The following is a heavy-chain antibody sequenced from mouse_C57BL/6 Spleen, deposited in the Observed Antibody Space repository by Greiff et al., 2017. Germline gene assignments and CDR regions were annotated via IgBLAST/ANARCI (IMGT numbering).Heavy chain of an antibody. J-gene: IGHJ4*01. Sequence: EVQLQQSGAELVRPGASVKLSCTASGFNIKDYYMHWVKQRPEQGLEWIGRIDPEDGDTEYAPKFQGKATLTADTSSNTAYLQLSSLTSEDTAVYYCTNTYICYGNSYAMDDWGQGTSVTVSS. CDR2: IDPEDGDT. D-gene: IGHD2-1*01. CDR1: GFNIKDYY. CDR3: TNTYICYGNSYAMDD. V-gene: IGHV14-1*01.